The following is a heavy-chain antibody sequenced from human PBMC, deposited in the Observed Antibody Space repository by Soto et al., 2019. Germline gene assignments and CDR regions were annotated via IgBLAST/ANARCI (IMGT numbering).Heavy chain of an antibody. D-gene: IGHD2-2*01. V-gene: IGHV4-34*01. Sequence: SETLSLTCAVYGGSFSGYYWSWIRQPPGKGLEWIGEINHSGSTNYNPSLKSRVTISVDTSKNQFSLKLSSVTAADTAVYYCARVEVPAARYNWFDPWGQGTLVTVSS. CDR2: INHSGST. J-gene: IGHJ5*02. CDR3: ARVEVPAARYNWFDP. CDR1: GGSFSGYY.